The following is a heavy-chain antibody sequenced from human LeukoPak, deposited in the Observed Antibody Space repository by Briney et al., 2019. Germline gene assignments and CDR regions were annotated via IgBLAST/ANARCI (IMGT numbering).Heavy chain of an antibody. Sequence: GRSLRLSCAASGFIYSHYGMHWVRQAPGKGLEWVAVIWGDGSNRFYAGSVKGRFTISRDNSQNTLFLQMNSLRAEDTAMYYCARDAQGGFDYSNSLKYWGHGTLVTVSS. CDR3: ARDAQGGFDYSNSLKY. CDR2: IWGDGSNR. J-gene: IGHJ4*01. CDR1: GFIYSHYG. D-gene: IGHD4-11*01. V-gene: IGHV3-33*01.